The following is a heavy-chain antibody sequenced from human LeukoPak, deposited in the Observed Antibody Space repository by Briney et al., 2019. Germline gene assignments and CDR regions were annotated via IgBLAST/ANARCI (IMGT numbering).Heavy chain of an antibody. CDR3: AKDMTGPDDS. V-gene: IGHV3-74*01. CDR1: GNYW. J-gene: IGHJ4*02. D-gene: IGHD3-16*01. CDR2: INTDGTYT. Sequence: GGSLRLSCAASGNYWMHWVRQAPGKGLVWVSRINTDGTYTSYADSVKGRFTISRDNAQNTLFLQMTSLRVEDTAVYYCAKDMTGPDDSWGPGTLVTVSS.